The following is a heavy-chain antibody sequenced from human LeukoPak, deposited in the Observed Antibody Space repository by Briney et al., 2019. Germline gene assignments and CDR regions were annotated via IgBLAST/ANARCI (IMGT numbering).Heavy chain of an antibody. J-gene: IGHJ4*02. V-gene: IGHV4-59*12. D-gene: IGHD3-10*01. Sequence: SETLFLTCTVSGGSISSYYWSWIRQPPGKGLEWIGYIYYSGSTYYNPSLKSRVTISVDTSKNQFSLKLSSVTAADTAVYYCARRGSRITMVRGAIDHWGQGTLVTVSS. CDR1: GGSISSYY. CDR2: IYYSGST. CDR3: ARRGSRITMVRGAIDH.